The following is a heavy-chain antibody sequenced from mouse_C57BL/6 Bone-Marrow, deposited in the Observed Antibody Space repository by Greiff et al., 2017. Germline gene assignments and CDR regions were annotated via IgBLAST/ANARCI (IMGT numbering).Heavy chain of an antibody. V-gene: IGHV1-59*01. Sequence: QVQLQQPGAELVRPGTSVKLSCKASGYTFTSYWMHWVKQRPGQGLEWIGVIAPSDSYTNYNQKFKGKATLTVDTSSSTAYMQRISLTSDDSAVYYCAEWFAYWGQGTLVTVSA. J-gene: IGHJ3*01. CDR3: AEWFAY. CDR1: GYTFTSYW. CDR2: IAPSDSYT.